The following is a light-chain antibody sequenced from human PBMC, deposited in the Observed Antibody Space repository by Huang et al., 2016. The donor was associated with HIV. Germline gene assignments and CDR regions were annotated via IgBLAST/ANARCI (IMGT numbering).Light chain of an antibody. V-gene: IGKV3-11*01. CDR3: QQRSTPFT. CDR1: QSVSSY. CDR2: DAS. Sequence: EIVLTQSPATLSLSPGERATLSCRASQSVSSYLAWYQQKPGQAPPLLIYDASNRATGIPARFSGSGSGTDFTLTIASLEPEDFAVYYCQQRSTPFTFGPGTKVDIK. J-gene: IGKJ3*01.